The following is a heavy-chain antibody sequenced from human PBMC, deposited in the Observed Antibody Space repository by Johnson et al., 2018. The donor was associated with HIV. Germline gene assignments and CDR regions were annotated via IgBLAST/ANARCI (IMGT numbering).Heavy chain of an antibody. D-gene: IGHD3-9*01. CDR1: GFTFDDYT. Sequence: VQLVESGGVVVQPGGSLRLSCAASGFTFDDYTMHWVRQAPGKGLEWVSVIYSGGSTYYADSVKGRFTISRDTSKNTLYLQMNSLRAEDTAVYYCARDPYYDFLTGPRDAFDIWGQGTMVTVSS. J-gene: IGHJ3*02. V-gene: IGHV3-66*01. CDR2: IYSGGST. CDR3: ARDPYYDFLTGPRDAFDI.